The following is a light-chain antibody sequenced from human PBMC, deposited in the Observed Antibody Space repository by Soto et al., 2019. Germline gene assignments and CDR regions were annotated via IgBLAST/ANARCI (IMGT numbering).Light chain of an antibody. Sequence: DIQMTQSPSTLSASEGDRVTISCRASQSVSIWLAWYQQKPGRAPKLLIYKSSILESGVPSRFSGSGSGTEFTLTISSLQPDDFATYYCLQYETYWTFGQGTKVDIK. CDR3: LQYETYWT. V-gene: IGKV1-5*03. J-gene: IGKJ1*01. CDR1: QSVSIW. CDR2: KSS.